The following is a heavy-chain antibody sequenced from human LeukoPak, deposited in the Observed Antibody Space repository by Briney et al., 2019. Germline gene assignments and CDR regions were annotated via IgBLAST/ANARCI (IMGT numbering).Heavy chain of an antibody. CDR2: ISSSGTT. CDR3: ARSDWYLNLDY. J-gene: IGHJ4*02. CDR1: SDSITSYY. D-gene: IGHD6-19*01. V-gene: IGHV4-59*01. Sequence: SETLSLTCTVSSDSITSYYWNWIRQPPGKGLESIGYISSSGTTNYNPSLKRRVTISIDTSKNQFSLRLSSVNAADTAVYYCARSDWYLNLDYRGQGTLVTVSS.